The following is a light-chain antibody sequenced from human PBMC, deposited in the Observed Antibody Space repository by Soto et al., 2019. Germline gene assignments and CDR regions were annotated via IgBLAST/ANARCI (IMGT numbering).Light chain of an antibody. CDR1: SSDVGGYNY. CDR2: DVS. J-gene: IGLJ1*01. V-gene: IGLV2-14*01. Sequence: QSALTQPASVSGSPGQSITISCTGTSSDVGGYNYVSWYQEHPGKAPKLMIYDVSNRPSGVSNRFSGSKSGNTASLTISGLQAEDEADYYCSSYTTDSTYVFGTGTKLTAL. CDR3: SSYTTDSTYV.